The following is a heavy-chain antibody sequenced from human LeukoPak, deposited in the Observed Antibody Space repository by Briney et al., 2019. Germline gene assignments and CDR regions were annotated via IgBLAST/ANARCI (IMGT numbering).Heavy chain of an antibody. CDR3: ARSYCSGGSCYDY. CDR1: GYSFTSYW. CDR2: IYPGDSDS. V-gene: IGHV5-51*01. Sequence: PGESLKISCKGSGYSFTSYWIGWVRQMPGKGLEWMGIIYPGDSDSRYSPPFQGQVTISADKSISTAYLQWSSLKASDTAMYYCARSYCSGGSCYDYWGQGTLVTVSS. D-gene: IGHD2-15*01. J-gene: IGHJ4*02.